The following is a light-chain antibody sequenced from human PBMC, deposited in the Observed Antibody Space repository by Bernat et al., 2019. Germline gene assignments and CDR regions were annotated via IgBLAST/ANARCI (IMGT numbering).Light chain of an antibody. V-gene: IGLV3-1*01. CDR2: RDD. CDR3: QAWDSSTGV. Sequence: SYDLTQPPSMSVSPGQTARITCSGAYLGSKYTCWYQQKPGQSPVVVIYRDDKRPSGIPERFSGSHSGNTATLTIRGAQAMDEADYYCQAWDSSTGVFGGGTKLTAL. CDR1: YLGSKY. J-gene: IGLJ3*02.